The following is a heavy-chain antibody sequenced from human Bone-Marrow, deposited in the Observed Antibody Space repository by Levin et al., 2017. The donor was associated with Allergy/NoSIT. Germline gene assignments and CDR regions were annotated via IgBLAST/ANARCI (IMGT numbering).Heavy chain of an antibody. CDR2: ISGSGGST. J-gene: IGHJ6*03. D-gene: IGHD3-10*01. CDR3: AKDGYYGSGSKGGHYYYYYYMDV. CDR1: GFTFSSYA. Sequence: GGSLRLSCAASGFTFSSYAMSWVRQAPGKGLEWVSAISGSGGSTYYADSVKGRFTISRDNSKNTLYLQMNSLRAEDTAVYYCAKDGYYGSGSKGGHYYYYYYMDVWGKGTTVTVSS. V-gene: IGHV3-23*01.